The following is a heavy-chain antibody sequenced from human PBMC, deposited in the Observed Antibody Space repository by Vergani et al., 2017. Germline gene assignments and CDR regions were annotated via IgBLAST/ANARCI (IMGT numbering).Heavy chain of an antibody. Sequence: EVQLVQSGAEVKKPGESLKISCKGSGYSFTSYWIGWVRQMPGKGLEWVGIIYPGDSDTRYSPSFQGQVTISADKSISTAYLQWSSLKASDTAMYYCARFFNVLLWFGELSGGGYFDYWGQGTLVTVSS. V-gene: IGHV5-51*01. D-gene: IGHD3-10*01. CDR3: ARFFNVLLWFGELSGGGYFDY. CDR2: IYPGDSDT. J-gene: IGHJ4*02. CDR1: GYSFTSYW.